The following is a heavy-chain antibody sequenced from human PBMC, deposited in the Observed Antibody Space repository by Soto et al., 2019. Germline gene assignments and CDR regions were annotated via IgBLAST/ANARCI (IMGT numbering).Heavy chain of an antibody. CDR2: IWYDGSNK. Sequence: GGSLRLSCAASGFTFSSYGMHWVRQAPGKGLEWVAVIWYDGSNKYYADSVKGRFTISRDNSKNTLYLQMNSLRAEDTAVYYCARTGSGWYVEGNYYFDYWGQGTLVTVSS. J-gene: IGHJ4*02. V-gene: IGHV3-33*01. D-gene: IGHD6-19*01. CDR3: ARTGSGWYVEGNYYFDY. CDR1: GFTFSSYG.